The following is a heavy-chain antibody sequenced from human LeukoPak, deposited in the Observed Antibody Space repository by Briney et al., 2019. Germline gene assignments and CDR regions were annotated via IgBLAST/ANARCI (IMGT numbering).Heavy chain of an antibody. V-gene: IGHV1-18*01. CDR1: GYTFTSFD. CDR3: ARDLTIAAAGTGAFDI. Sequence: ASVKVSCKASGYTFTSFDINWVRQATGQGLEWMGWISAYNGNTNYAQKLQGRVTMTTDTSTSTAYMELRSLRSDDTAVYYCARDLTIAAAGTGAFDIWGQGTMVTVSS. J-gene: IGHJ3*02. D-gene: IGHD6-13*01. CDR2: ISAYNGNT.